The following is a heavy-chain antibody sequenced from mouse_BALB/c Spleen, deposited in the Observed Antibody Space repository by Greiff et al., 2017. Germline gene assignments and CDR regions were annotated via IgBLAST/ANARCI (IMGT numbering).Heavy chain of an antibody. Sequence: EVLLVESGGGLVQPGGSRKLSCAASGFTFSSFGMHWVRQAPEKGLEWVAYISSGSSTIYYADTVKGRFTISRDNPKNTLFLQMTSLRSEDTAMYYCATYGSSYAMDYWGQGTSVTVSS. CDR1: GFTFSSFG. V-gene: IGHV5-17*02. J-gene: IGHJ4*01. D-gene: IGHD1-1*01. CDR3: ATYGSSYAMDY. CDR2: ISSGSSTI.